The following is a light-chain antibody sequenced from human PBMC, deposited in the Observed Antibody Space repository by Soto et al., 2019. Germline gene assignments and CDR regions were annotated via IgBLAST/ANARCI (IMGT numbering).Light chain of an antibody. CDR1: QSVSDK. J-gene: IGKJ5*01. CDR3: QQYNTWPIT. CDR2: RAS. Sequence: EVLMTQSPHTLCVSHPKRVTLSCRHSQSVSDKLAWYQQKPGQGPRLLVYRASTRTLGIPARFSGSESGTEFTLTISSLQSEDFAIYYCQQYNTWPITFGQGTRLEIK. V-gene: IGKV3-15*01.